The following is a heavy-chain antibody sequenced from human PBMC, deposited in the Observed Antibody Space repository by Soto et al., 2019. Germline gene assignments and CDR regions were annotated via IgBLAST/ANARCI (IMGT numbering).Heavy chain of an antibody. CDR3: ARHNTNSNYFDY. V-gene: IGHV4-39*01. D-gene: IGHD4-4*01. CDR1: GGSISSSSYY. CDR2: IYYSGST. J-gene: IGHJ4*02. Sequence: SETLSLTCTVSGGSISSSSYYWGWIRQPPGKGLEWIGSIYYSGSTYYNPSLKSRVTISVDTSKNQFSLKLSSVTAADTAVYYCARHNTNSNYFDYWGQGTLVTVSS.